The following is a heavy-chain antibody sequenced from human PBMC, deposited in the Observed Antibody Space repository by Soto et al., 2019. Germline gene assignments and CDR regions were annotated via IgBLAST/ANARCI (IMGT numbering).Heavy chain of an antibody. CDR3: ARHPRAVAGALYYFDY. Sequence: QLQLQESGPGLVKPSETLSLTCTVSGGSISSSSYYWGWIRQPPGKGLEWIGSIYYSGSTHYNPSLKSRVTISVDTSKNQFSLKLSSVTATDTAVYYCARHPRAVAGALYYFDYWGQGTLVTVSS. J-gene: IGHJ4*02. CDR2: IYYSGST. CDR1: GGSISSSSYY. V-gene: IGHV4-39*01. D-gene: IGHD6-19*01.